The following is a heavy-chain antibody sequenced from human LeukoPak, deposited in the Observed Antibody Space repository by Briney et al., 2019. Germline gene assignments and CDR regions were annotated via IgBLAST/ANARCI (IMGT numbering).Heavy chain of an antibody. D-gene: IGHD3-16*02. CDR2: ISGSGGST. Sequence: GGSLRLSCAASGFTFSSYAMSWVRQAPGKGLEWVSAISGSGGSTYYADSVKGRFTVSRDNSKNTLYLQMNSLRAEDTAAYYCAKVGRGDDYVWGSYQAYWGQGTLVTVSS. V-gene: IGHV3-23*01. CDR1: GFTFSSYA. CDR3: AKVGRGDDYVWGSYQAY. J-gene: IGHJ4*02.